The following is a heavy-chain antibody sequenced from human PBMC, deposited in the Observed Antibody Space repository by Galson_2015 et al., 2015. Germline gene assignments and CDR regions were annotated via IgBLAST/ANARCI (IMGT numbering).Heavy chain of an antibody. D-gene: IGHD3-22*01. CDR2: INPSGGST. V-gene: IGHV1-46*01. J-gene: IGHJ4*02. Sequence: SVKVSCKASGYTFTNYYMHWVRQAPGQGLELMGLINPSGGSTSYAQKFQGRVTMTRDTSTSTVYMELSSLRSEDTAVYYCARGRDDRGGHYVTSIDSWGQGTLVTATS. CDR3: ARGRDDRGGHYVTSIDS. CDR1: GYTFTNYY.